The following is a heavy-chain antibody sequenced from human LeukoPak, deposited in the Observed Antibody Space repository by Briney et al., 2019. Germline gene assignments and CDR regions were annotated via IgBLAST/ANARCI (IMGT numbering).Heavy chain of an antibody. D-gene: IGHD5-12*01. CDR2: ISHSGST. CDR3: ARVSYSGYERYYFDY. V-gene: IGHV4-38-2*02. Sequence: SETLSLTCTVSGYSISSGYFWGWVRQPPGKGLEWIGSISHSGSTYYNPSLKSRVTIPLDTSKNQFSLKLSSVTAADTAVYYCARVSYSGYERYYFDYWGQGPLVTVSS. J-gene: IGHJ4*02. CDR1: GYSISSGYF.